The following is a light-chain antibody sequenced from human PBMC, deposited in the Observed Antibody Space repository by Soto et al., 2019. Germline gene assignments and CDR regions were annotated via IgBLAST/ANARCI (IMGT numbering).Light chain of an antibody. CDR2: STN. Sequence: QAVVTQEPSLTVSPGGTVTLTCAVYTGAVTSSNYPNWFQQKPGQPPRALIYSTNHKYSWTPARFSGSLLGGKAALTLSGVRPEDGADYYCLLYYGGQLGVFGGGTKLPVL. V-gene: IGLV7-43*01. J-gene: IGLJ2*01. CDR3: LLYYGGQLGV. CDR1: TGAVTSSNY.